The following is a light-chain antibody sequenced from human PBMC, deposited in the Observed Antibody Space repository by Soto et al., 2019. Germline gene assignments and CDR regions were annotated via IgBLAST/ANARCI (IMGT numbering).Light chain of an antibody. V-gene: IGKV3-15*01. Sequence: EIVMTQSPATLSVSPGERATLSCRASESVSRNLAWYQQKPGQAPRLLIYGASIRDTGIPVRFSGSGFGTDFTLTISSLQSEDFAVYYCQQYNNWPPWTFGQGTKVEVK. CDR2: GAS. J-gene: IGKJ1*01. CDR1: ESVSRN. CDR3: QQYNNWPPWT.